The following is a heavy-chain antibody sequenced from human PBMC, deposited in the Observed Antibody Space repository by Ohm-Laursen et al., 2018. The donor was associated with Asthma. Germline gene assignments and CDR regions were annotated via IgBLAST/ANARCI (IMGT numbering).Heavy chain of an antibody. CDR1: GFTFTSYD. Sequence: SLRLSCTASGFTFTSYDMYWVRQASGKGLEFVAVIWYGGSNKYYADSVKGRFTISRDIAKNTLYLEMNSLRAEDTAVYYCARDYCTGGFCPKAFDPWGQGTLVTVSS. CDR3: ARDYCTGGFCPKAFDP. D-gene: IGHD2-8*02. V-gene: IGHV3-33*08. J-gene: IGHJ5*02. CDR2: IWYGGSNK.